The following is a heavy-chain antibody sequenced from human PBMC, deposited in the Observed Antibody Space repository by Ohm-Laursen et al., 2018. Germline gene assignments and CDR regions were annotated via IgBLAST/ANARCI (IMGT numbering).Heavy chain of an antibody. J-gene: IGHJ4*02. CDR3: ARGFPSSGWYSFDY. CDR1: GYTFTSYY. CDR2: INPSRDST. D-gene: IGHD6-19*01. V-gene: IGHV1-46*01. Sequence: VSSVKVSCKVSGYTFTSYYMHWVRQAPGQGLEWMGVINPSRDSTNYAQKFQGRVTMTRDTSTSTVYMELSSLRSEDTAVYYCARGFPSSGWYSFDYWGQGTLVTVSS.